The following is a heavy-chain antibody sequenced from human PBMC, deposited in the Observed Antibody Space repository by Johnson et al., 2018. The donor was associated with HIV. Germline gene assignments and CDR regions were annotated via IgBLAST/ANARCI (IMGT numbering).Heavy chain of an antibody. V-gene: IGHV3-30*14. CDR1: GFTFSNYP. Sequence: VQLVESGGGVVRPGRSLRLSCAASGFTFSNYPMHWVRQAPGKGLEWVAVISFDGTKKYYADSVKGRFTISRDNSKNTLFLQMNSLRAEDTAVYFCASGDEDGFWGQGTMVTVSS. CDR2: ISFDGTKK. J-gene: IGHJ3*01. CDR3: ASGDEDGF.